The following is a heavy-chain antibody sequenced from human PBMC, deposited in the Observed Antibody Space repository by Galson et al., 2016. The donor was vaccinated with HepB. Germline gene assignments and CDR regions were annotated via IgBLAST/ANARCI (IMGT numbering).Heavy chain of an antibody. J-gene: IGHJ3*02. Sequence: SLRLSCAASGFTFSSYSMNWVRQAPGKGLEWVSSISSGSSYIYYADSVRGRFTISRDNAKNSLYLQMNSLRAGDTAVYYFARDPSFGDYVSGFYIWGQGTMVTVSS. CDR1: GFTFSSYS. V-gene: IGHV3-21*01. CDR2: ISSGSSYI. CDR3: ARDPSFGDYVSGFYI. D-gene: IGHD4-17*01.